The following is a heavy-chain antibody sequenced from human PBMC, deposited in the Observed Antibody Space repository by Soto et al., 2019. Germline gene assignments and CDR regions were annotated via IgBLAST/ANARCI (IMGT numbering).Heavy chain of an antibody. CDR3: ARGVPLLVWNY. Sequence: QVQLLQAGAAVKQPGSSMRVSCKAAGGTFSSYEISWLRQAPGQELEWMGAIIPMFNTPRYAQKFQDRVTITADESTSSAYMELNSLRSDDTAVYYCARGVPLLVWNYWGQGTLVIVSS. CDR2: IIPMFNTP. D-gene: IGHD3-16*01. V-gene: IGHV1-69*01. J-gene: IGHJ4*02. CDR1: GGTFSSYE.